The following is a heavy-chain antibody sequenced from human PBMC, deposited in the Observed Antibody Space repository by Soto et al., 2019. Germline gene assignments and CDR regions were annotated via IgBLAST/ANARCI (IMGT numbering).Heavy chain of an antibody. CDR2: IWYDGSKK. CDR1: GFTFSSFG. Sequence: QVQVVESGGGVVQPGRSLRLSCAASGFTFSSFGMHWVRQAPGKGLEWVSLIWYDGSKKSYGDSVKGRFTISRDNSRTTVYLQMKSLRADDTAVYYCARDASYYSLWSGYYPSRNGMDVWGQGTTVTVSS. J-gene: IGHJ6*02. D-gene: IGHD3-3*01. CDR3: ARDASYYSLWSGYYPSRNGMDV. V-gene: IGHV3-33*01.